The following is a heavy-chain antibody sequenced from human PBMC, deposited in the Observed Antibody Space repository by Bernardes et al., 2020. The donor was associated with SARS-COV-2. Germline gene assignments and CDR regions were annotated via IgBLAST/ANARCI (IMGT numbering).Heavy chain of an antibody. CDR1: GFTFSSYA. Sequence: GGSLRLSCAASGFTFSSYAMSWVRQAPGKGLEWVSAISGRGDYTYYADSVKGRFPISRDNSKNTLYLQMNSLRAEDTALYHCARVRGGLFSGSYDEWYFDLWGRGTLVTVSS. CDR3: ARVRGGLFSGSYDEWYFDL. J-gene: IGHJ2*01. CDR2: ISGRGDYT. D-gene: IGHD1-26*01. V-gene: IGHV3-23*01.